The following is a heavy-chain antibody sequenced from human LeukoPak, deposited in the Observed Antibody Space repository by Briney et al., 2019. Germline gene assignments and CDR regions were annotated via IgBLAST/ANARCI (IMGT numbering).Heavy chain of an antibody. D-gene: IGHD6-6*01. Sequence: GGSLRLSCAASGFTFSDYYMSWIRQAPGKGLEWVSYISSSSSYTNYADSVKGRFTISRDNAENSLSLQMNSLRAEDTAVYYCASAGGDSRSPLPFYYWGQGTLVTVSS. J-gene: IGHJ4*02. CDR3: ASAGGDSRSPLPFYY. CDR2: ISSSSSYT. V-gene: IGHV3-11*03. CDR1: GFTFSDYY.